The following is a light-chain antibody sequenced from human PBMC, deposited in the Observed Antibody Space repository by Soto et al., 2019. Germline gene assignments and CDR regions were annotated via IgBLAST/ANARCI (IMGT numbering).Light chain of an antibody. CDR1: SSDVGGYNY. V-gene: IGLV2-14*03. J-gene: IGLJ1*01. CDR3: SSYANRAAPYA. CDR2: DVT. Sequence: QSVLTQPASVSGSPGQSITISCTGTSSDVGGYNYVSWYQQHPGKAPKLIIHDVTDRPSGVSNRFSGSKSGNTASLTISGLQAEDEADYYCSSYANRAAPYAFGTGTKVTVL.